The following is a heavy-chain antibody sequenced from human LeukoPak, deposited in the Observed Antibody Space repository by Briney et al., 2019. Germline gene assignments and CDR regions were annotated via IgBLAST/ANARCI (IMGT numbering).Heavy chain of an antibody. CDR2: IYDSGST. CDR3: ARLPGIAAA. J-gene: IGHJ1*01. CDR1: GGSTSRYY. Sequence: SETLSLTCTVSGGSTSRYYWSWIRQPPGKSLEWIGYIYDSGSTAYNPSLKSRVTISIDTSNNRFSLNLTSVTAADTAVYYCARLPGIAAAWGQGTLVIVSS. V-gene: IGHV4-4*09. D-gene: IGHD6-13*01.